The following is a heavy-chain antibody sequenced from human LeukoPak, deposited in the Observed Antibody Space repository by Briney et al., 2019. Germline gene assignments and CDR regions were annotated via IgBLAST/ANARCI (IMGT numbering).Heavy chain of an antibody. CDR2: INPSGGST. V-gene: IGHV1-46*01. CDR3: ATLSVGNPFDY. Sequence: ASVKVSCKASGYTFTSYYMHWVRQAPGQGLEWMGIINPSGGSTSYAQKFQGRVTMTRDTSTSTVYMELSSLRSEDTAVYYCATLSVGNPFDYWGQGTLVTVSS. CDR1: GYTFTSYY. J-gene: IGHJ4*02. D-gene: IGHD1-14*01.